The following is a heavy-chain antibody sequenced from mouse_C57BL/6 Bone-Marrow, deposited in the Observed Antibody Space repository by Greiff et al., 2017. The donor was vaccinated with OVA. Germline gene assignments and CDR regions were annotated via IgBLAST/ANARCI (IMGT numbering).Heavy chain of an antibody. D-gene: IGHD1-1*01. CDR1: GYAFSSSW. J-gene: IGHJ4*01. Sequence: QVQLQQSGPELVKPGASVKTSCKASGYAFSSSWMNWVKQRPGKGLEWIGRIYPGDGDTNYNGKFKGKATLTADKSSSTAYMQLSSLTSEDAAVYFCARGGYYGSPHYWGQGTSVTVSS. CDR2: IYPGDGDT. CDR3: ARGGYYGSPHY. V-gene: IGHV1-82*01.